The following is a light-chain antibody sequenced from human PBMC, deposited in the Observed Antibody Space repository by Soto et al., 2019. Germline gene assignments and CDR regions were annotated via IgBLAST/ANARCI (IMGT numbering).Light chain of an antibody. V-gene: IGKV2D-29*01. CDR2: EVS. CDR3: MQTKQLPVT. J-gene: IGKJ1*01. CDR1: QSVLHSDGKTH. Sequence: DIVLTQSTLSLPVTPGQPASISCRSSQSVLHSDGKTHLYWYLQRPGQPPHLLIYEVSHRFSGVPDRFSGSGSGTEFTLKVSRVEAEDGGVYYCMQTKQLPVTFGQGTKVDIK.